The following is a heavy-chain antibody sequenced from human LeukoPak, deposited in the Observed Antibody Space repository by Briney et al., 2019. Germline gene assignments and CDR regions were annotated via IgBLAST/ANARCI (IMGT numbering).Heavy chain of an antibody. D-gene: IGHD6-19*01. Sequence: RSGGSLRLSCVASGFTFSSYAMHWVRQAPGKGLEWVALISYDGSNKYYADSVKGRFTVSRDNSKNTLYLQMNSLRVEDTAVYYCASEYREDHSGSQYFQHWGQGTLVTVSS. CDR3: ASEYREDHSGSQYFQH. J-gene: IGHJ1*01. CDR1: GFTFSSYA. CDR2: ISYDGSNK. V-gene: IGHV3-30*04.